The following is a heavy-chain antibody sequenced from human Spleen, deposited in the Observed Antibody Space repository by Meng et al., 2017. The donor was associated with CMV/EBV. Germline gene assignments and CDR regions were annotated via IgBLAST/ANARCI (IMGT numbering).Heavy chain of an antibody. Sequence: QRVKSGSELKKPGASGKVSWKASGYTFTSYAMNWVRQAPGQGLVWMGWINTNTGNPTYAQGFTGRFVFSLDTSVSTAYLQISSLKAEDTAVYYCARETLGYCSSTSCYIGPPDYWGQGTLVTVSS. CDR3: ARETLGYCSSTSCYIGPPDY. J-gene: IGHJ4*02. V-gene: IGHV7-4-1*02. D-gene: IGHD2-2*01. CDR1: GYTFTSYA. CDR2: INTNTGNP.